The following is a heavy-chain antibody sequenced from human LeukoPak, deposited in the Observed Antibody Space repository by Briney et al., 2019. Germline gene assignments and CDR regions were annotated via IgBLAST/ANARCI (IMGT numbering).Heavy chain of an antibody. J-gene: IGHJ6*02. CDR1: GFTFSSYG. V-gene: IGHV3-30*18. CDR2: ISYDGSNK. D-gene: IGHD4-11*01. Sequence: GRSLRLSCAASGFTFSSYGMHWVRQAPGKGLEWVAVISYDGSNKYYADSVKGRFTISRDNSENTLYLQMNSLRAEDTAVYYCAKDGDYIFGMDVWGQGTTVTVSS. CDR3: AKDGDYIFGMDV.